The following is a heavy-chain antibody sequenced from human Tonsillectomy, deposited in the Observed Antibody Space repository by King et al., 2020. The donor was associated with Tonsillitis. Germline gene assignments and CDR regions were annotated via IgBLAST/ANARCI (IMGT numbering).Heavy chain of an antibody. D-gene: IGHD6-13*01. CDR1: GGSISSYY. CDR3: ARGSFLAAAGTLRLGWFDP. Sequence: MQLQESGPGLVKPSETLSLTCTVSGGSISSYYWSWIRQPPGKGLEWIGYIYYSGSTNYNPSLKSRVTISVDTYNKQFSLKLSSVTAADTAVYYCARGSFLAAAGTLRLGWFDPWGQGTLVTVSS. CDR2: IYYSGST. J-gene: IGHJ5*02. V-gene: IGHV4-59*08.